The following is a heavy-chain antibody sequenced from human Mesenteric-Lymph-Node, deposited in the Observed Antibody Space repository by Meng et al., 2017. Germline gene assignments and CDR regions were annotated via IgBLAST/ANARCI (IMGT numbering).Heavy chain of an antibody. J-gene: IGHJ4*02. V-gene: IGHV7-4-1*02. CDR1: GYTLSSYG. CDR2: INTNNGNP. Sequence: VELVQSGSELKRPGASVKVSCKASGYTLSSYGMNWVRQAPGQGLEWMGWINTNNGNPTYAQGFTGRFVFSLDTSVNTAYLEIINLKPGDTAVYYCSRGVSATDFWGQGTLVTVSS. CDR3: SRGVSATDF. D-gene: IGHD3/OR15-3a*01.